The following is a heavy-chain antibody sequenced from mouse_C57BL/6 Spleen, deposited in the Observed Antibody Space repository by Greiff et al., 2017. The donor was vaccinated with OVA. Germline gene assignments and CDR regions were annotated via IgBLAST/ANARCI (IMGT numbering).Heavy chain of an antibody. CDR3: ARPYYYGSRPFAY. V-gene: IGHV1-42*01. D-gene: IGHD1-1*01. J-gene: IGHJ3*01. Sequence: VHVKQSGPELVKPGASVKISCKASGYSFTGYYMNWVKQSPEKSLEWIGEINPSTGGTTYNQKFKAKATLTVDKSSSTAYMQLKSLTSEDSAVYYCARPYYYGSRPFAYWGQGTLVTVSA. CDR1: GYSFTGYY. CDR2: INPSTGGT.